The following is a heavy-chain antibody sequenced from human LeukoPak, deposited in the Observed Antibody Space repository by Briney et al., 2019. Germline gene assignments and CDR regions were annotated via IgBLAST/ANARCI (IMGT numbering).Heavy chain of an antibody. D-gene: IGHD3-16*02. CDR3: ARVIRWEWLFARAFDI. Sequence: PSETLSLTCTVSGGSISSSSYYWGWIRQPPGKGLEWIGDIYYSGTTNYNPSLKSRVTISVDTSKNQVSLELSSVTAADTAVYYCARVIRWEWLFARAFDIWGQGTMVTVSS. J-gene: IGHJ3*02. V-gene: IGHV4-61*05. CDR2: IYYSGTT. CDR1: GGSISSSSYY.